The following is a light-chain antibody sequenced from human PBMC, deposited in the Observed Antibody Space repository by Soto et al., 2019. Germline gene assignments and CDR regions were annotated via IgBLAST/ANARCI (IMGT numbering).Light chain of an antibody. J-gene: IGLJ1*01. CDR1: SSNIGANYD. CDR2: GDN. V-gene: IGLV1-40*01. CDR3: QSYDSSLNRV. Sequence: QSVLSQPPSVSGAPGPRITISCTGSSSNIGANYDVHWYRQVPGTAPKLLMSGDNNRPSGVADRFSGSKSGTSASLAITRLQAEDEADYYCQSYDSSLNRVFGTGTKVTVL.